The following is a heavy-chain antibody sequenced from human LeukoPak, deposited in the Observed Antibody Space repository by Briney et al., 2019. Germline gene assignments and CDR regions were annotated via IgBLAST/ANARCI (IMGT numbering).Heavy chain of an antibody. D-gene: IGHD1-26*01. V-gene: IGHV1-18*01. CDR1: GYTFTNYG. Sequence: ASVKVSCKASGYTFTNYGISWVRQAPGQGLEWMGWISAYNGDTNYAQKLQGRVTMTTDTSTSTAYMELRSLRSDDTAVYYCARDEGWEVPYYFDYWGQGTLITVSS. CDR3: ARDEGWEVPYYFDY. CDR2: ISAYNGDT. J-gene: IGHJ4*01.